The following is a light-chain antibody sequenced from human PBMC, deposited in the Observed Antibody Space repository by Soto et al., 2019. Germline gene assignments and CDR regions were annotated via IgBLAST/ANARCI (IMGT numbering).Light chain of an antibody. J-gene: IGKJ1*01. CDR1: QSISSW. CDR2: AAS. CDR3: PQNYSTPRT. Sequence: DIQMTQSPSSLSASVGDRVTITCRASQSISSWLAWYQQKPGKAPKLLIYAASSLQSGVPSRFSGSGSGTDFTLTISRLQPEDFATYYCPQNYSTPRTFGQG. V-gene: IGKV1-39*01.